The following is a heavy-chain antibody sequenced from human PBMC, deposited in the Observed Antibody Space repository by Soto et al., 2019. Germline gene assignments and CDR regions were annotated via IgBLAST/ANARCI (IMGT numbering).Heavy chain of an antibody. CDR1: GGSFSGYY. CDR3: ARGPSSKGSSWYEVRWFDH. V-gene: IGHV4-34*01. CDR2: INHSGST. D-gene: IGHD6-13*01. J-gene: IGHJ5*02. Sequence: PXEALSLTCSVYGGSFSGYYWSWIRQPPGKGLEWIGEINHSGSTNYNPSLKSRVTISVDTSKNQFSLKLSSVTAADTAVYYCARGPSSKGSSWYEVRWFDHWGQGTLVTVSS.